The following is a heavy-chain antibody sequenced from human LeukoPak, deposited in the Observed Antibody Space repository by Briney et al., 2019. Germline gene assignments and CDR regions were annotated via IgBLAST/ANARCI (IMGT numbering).Heavy chain of an antibody. CDR1: GGSFSGYY. V-gene: IGHV4-34*01. CDR2: INHSGST. J-gene: IGHJ6*02. CDR3: ATYSSRWSRYYYYGMDV. Sequence: SETLSRTCAVYGGSFSGYYWSWIRQPPGKGLEWIGEINHSGSTNYNPSLKSRVTISVATSKNQFSLKLSSVTAADTAVYYCATYSSRWSRYYYYGMDVWGPGTTVTVSS. D-gene: IGHD6-13*01.